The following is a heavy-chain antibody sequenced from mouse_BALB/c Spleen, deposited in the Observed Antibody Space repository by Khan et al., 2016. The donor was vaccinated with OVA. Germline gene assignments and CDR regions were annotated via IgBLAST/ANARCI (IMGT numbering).Heavy chain of an antibody. CDR3: ARPGANTGWFAY. CDR1: GYAFTNYL. V-gene: IGHV1-54*01. J-gene: IGHJ3*01. CDR2: INPGSGGT. Sequence: QVQLQQSGAELVRPGTSVKVSCKATGYAFTNYLIEWIKQRPGQGLEWIGLINPGSGGTNYNEKFKGKAILTADKSSSTAYMQLSSLTSDDSAVYYCARPGANTGWFAYWGQGTLVTVSA. D-gene: IGHD1-1*01.